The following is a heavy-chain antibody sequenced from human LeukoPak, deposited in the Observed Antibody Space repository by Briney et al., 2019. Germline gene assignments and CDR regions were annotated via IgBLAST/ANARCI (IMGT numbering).Heavy chain of an antibody. D-gene: IGHD3-22*01. Sequence: GGSLRLSCTASGFIFSDYSMNWVRQAPGKGLEWVSSISSSSSHIYYADSMKGRFTISRDNDKNSVYLQMDSLRAEDTAVYYCARDLSGDYDSSEIDYWGQGTLVTVSS. V-gene: IGHV3-21*01. J-gene: IGHJ4*02. CDR3: ARDLSGDYDSSEIDY. CDR2: ISSSSSHI. CDR1: GFIFSDYS.